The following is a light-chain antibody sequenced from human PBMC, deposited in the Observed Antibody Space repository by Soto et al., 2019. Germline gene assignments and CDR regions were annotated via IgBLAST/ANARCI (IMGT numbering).Light chain of an antibody. V-gene: IGLV2-14*01. Sequence: QSALTQPASVSGSPGQSITISCTGTSSDVGGYNHVSWYQQHPGKAPKVMIYEVSNRPSGVSNPFSGSKSGNTASLTISGLQSEDEADYYCCSYTSSNTVVFGGGTKVTVL. CDR1: SSDVGGYNH. J-gene: IGLJ2*01. CDR2: EVS. CDR3: CSYTSSNTVV.